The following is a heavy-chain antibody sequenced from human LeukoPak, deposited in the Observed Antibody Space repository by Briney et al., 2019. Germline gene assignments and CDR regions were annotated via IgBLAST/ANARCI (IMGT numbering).Heavy chain of an antibody. CDR2: IYYSGSP. CDR1: GGSISSYY. J-gene: IGHJ4*02. Sequence: PSETLSLTCTVSGGSISSYYWSWIRQPPGKGLEWIGYIYYSGSPNYNPSLKSRVTISVDTSKNQFSLKLSSVTAADTAVYYCARSIIPYYFDYWGQGTLVTVSS. CDR3: ARSIIPYYFDY. V-gene: IGHV4-59*01.